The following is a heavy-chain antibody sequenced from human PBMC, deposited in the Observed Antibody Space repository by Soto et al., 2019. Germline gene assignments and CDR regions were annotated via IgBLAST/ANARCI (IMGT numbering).Heavy chain of an antibody. D-gene: IGHD2-21*01. CDR1: GYTSSGYS. CDR3: ARNVFCGGAPACPDMDV. CDR2: ISGYNGNT. V-gene: IGHV1-18*04. J-gene: IGHJ6*02. Sequence: ASVKVSCKASGYTSSGYSITWLRQSAGQGLEWMGRISGYNGNTNYARTLRGRLTLTTDTSTSTAYMELRSLTSDDTAVYYCARNVFCGGAPACPDMDVWGQGTTVTVSS.